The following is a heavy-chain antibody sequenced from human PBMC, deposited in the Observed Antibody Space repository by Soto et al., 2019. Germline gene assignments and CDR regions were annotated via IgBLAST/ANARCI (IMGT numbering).Heavy chain of an antibody. Sequence: GGSLRLSCAASGFTLSSHGMHWVRQDTGKGLEWVALISSDGRHTYYPDSVGGRFTISRDNSKNTLYLQMNSLRIEDTAVYYCATDLIHGYVDYWGQGTLVTVSS. CDR3: ATDLIHGYVDY. CDR1: GFTLSSHG. CDR2: ISSDGRHT. J-gene: IGHJ4*02. D-gene: IGHD2-2*03. V-gene: IGHV3-30*03.